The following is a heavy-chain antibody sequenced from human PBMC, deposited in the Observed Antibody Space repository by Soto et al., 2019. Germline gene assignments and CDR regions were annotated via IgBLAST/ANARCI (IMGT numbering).Heavy chain of an antibody. J-gene: IGHJ5*02. V-gene: IGHV4-30-4*01. CDR1: GGSISSGDYY. CDR2: IYHSGST. Sequence: QVQLQESGPGLVKPSQTLSLTCTVSGGSISSGDYYWSWIRQPPGKGLEWIGYIYHSGSTYYNPSLKSRVTISVTTSKNQFSLKLRSVTAADTAVYYCARERPDGARLDPWGQGTLVTVSS. CDR3: ARERPDGARLDP. D-gene: IGHD6-6*01.